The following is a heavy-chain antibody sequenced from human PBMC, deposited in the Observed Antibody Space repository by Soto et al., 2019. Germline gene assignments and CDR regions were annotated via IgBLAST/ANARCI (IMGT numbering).Heavy chain of an antibody. D-gene: IGHD3-16*01. CDR3: AREGGESSDGLYYFDS. J-gene: IGHJ4*02. CDR2: IYYSGNT. CDR1: GGSTSSDNY. Sequence: SETFSRSCTVSGGSTSSDNYWSWIRQPPWKVLEWIGHIYYSGNTDYNPSLKSRLAISIDTSKNQFSLKLSSVTAADTAVYFCAREGGESSDGLYYFDSWGQGSLVT. V-gene: IGHV4-30-4*01.